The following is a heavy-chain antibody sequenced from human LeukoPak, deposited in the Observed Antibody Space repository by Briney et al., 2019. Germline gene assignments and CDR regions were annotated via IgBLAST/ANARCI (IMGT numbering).Heavy chain of an antibody. J-gene: IGHJ5*02. CDR1: GASISSSNW. D-gene: IGHD6-13*01. CDR3: ARVEYSSSWDNWFDP. Sequence: SETLSLTCAVSGASISSSNWWSWVRQPPGRGLEWIGETYHSGSTNYNPSLKSRVTISVDKSKNQFSLKLSSVTAADTAVYYCARVEYSSSWDNWFDPWGQGTLVTVSS. V-gene: IGHV4-4*02. CDR2: TYHSGST.